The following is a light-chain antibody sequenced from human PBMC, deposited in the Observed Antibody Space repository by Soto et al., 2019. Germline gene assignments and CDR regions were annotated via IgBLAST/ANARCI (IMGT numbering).Light chain of an antibody. J-gene: IGLJ2*01. Sequence: QSVLTQSPSASASLGASVKLTCTLSSGHSSYTIAWHQQQPEKGPRYLMKLNSDGSHSKGDGIPDRFSGSSSGAERYLTISSRQSEDEADYYCQTWGTGIVVFGGGTKLPVL. CDR2: LNSDGSH. CDR1: SGHSSYT. CDR3: QTWGTGIVV. V-gene: IGLV4-69*01.